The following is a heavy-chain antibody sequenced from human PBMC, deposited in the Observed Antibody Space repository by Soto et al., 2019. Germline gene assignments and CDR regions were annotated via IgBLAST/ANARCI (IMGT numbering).Heavy chain of an antibody. D-gene: IGHD1-1*01. CDR2: INHSGST. V-gene: IGHV4-34*01. J-gene: IGHJ6*03. Sequence: QVQLQQWGAGLLKPSETLSLTCAVYGGSFSGYYWSWIRQPPGKGLEWIGEINHSGSTNYNPSLKSRVTISVDTSKNQFSLTLSSVTDADTAVYCCARGGTTTPSIYYMDVWGKGTTVTVSS. CDR3: ARGGTTTPSIYYMDV. CDR1: GGSFSGYY.